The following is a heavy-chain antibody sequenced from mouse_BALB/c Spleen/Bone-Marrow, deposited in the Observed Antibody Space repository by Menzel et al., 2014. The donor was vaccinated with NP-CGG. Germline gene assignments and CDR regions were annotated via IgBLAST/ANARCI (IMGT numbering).Heavy chain of an antibody. CDR1: GYTFSYSW. CDR3: ARNPNYYAMDY. Sequence: VQLQQSGPELVKPGASVKISCKTSGYTFSYSWMNWVRQRPGQGLEWIGRIYPEDGDTNYNGRFKGKATLTADKSSNTNYIQLSSLTSVNSAVYFCARNPNYYAMDYWGQGTSVTVSS. J-gene: IGHJ4*01. V-gene: IGHV1-82*01. CDR2: IYPEDGDT.